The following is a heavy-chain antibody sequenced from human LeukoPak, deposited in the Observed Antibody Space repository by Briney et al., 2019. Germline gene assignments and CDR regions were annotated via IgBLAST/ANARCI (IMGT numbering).Heavy chain of an antibody. J-gene: IGHJ6*03. CDR1: GGTSSTYT. V-gene: IGHV1-69*05. CDR2: IIPIFRTP. Sequence: ASAKVSCKASGGTSSTYTITWVRQAPGQGLEWMGGIIPIFRTPNYAQKFQGRVTITTDESTSTAYMELSSLKSEDTAIYYCARVDRYYFYLDVWGKGTTVTVSS. CDR3: ARVDRYYFYLDV.